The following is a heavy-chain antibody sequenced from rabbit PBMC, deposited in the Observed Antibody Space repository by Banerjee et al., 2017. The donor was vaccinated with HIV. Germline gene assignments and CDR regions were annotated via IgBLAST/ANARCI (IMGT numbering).Heavy chain of an antibody. V-gene: IGHV1S40*01. CDR2: IYAGSSGST. Sequence: QSLEESGGDLVKPGASLTLTCTASGFSFSSGYWICWVRQAPGKGLEWIACIYAGSSGSTYYASWAKGRFTISKTSSTTVTLQMTSLTAADTATYFCARDDAGYAYAPCYFNLWGQGTLVTVS. CDR1: GFSFSSGYW. D-gene: IGHD6-1*01. CDR3: ARDDAGYAYAPCYFNL. J-gene: IGHJ4*01.